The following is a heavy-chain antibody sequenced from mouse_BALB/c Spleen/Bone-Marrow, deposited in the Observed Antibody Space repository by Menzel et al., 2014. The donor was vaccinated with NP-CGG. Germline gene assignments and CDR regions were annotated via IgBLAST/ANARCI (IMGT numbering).Heavy chain of an antibody. CDR3: AYYRYDVNY. CDR2: IAPGSGST. Sequence: DLVKPGASVKLSCKASGYTFTSYRINWIKQRPGQGLEWIGRIAPGSGSTYYNEMFKGKAILTVDTSSSTAYIQLSSLSSEDSAVYFCAYYRYDVNYWGRGTTLTVSS. J-gene: IGHJ2*01. D-gene: IGHD2-14*01. V-gene: IGHV1S41*01. CDR1: GYTFTSYR.